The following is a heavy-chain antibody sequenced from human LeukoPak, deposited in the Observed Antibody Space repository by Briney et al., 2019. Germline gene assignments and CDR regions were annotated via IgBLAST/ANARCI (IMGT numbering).Heavy chain of an antibody. CDR3: ARAGFTFSDYFGSFFDY. CDR2: IFYSGST. V-gene: IGHV4-39*01. CDR1: SGSISNSNYY. Sequence: SETLSLTCSVSSGSISNSNYYWGWIRQPPGKGLEWIGSIFYSGSTDYNPSLKSRVTISVDTSKNQFSLTLNSVTAADTAVYYCARAGFTFSDYFGSFFDYWGQGTLVTVSS. D-gene: IGHD3-10*01. J-gene: IGHJ4*02.